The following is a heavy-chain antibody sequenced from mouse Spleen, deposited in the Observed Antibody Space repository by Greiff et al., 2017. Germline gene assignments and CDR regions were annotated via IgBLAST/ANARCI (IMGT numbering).Heavy chain of an antibody. D-gene: IGHD4-1*02. CDR2: IHPNSGST. CDR1: GYTFTSYW. Sequence: QVQLQQPGAELVKPGASVKLSCKASGYTFTSYWMHWVKQRPGQGLEWIGMIHPNSGSTNYNEKFKSKATLTVDKSSSTAYMQLSSLTSEDSAVYYCARGPQLGREDWFAYWGQGTLVTVSA. V-gene: IGHV1-64*01. CDR3: ARGPQLGREDWFAY. J-gene: IGHJ3*01.